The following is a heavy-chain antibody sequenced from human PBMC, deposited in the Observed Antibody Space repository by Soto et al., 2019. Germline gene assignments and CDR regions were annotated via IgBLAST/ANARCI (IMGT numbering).Heavy chain of an antibody. Sequence: QVRLVQSGAEVKKPGSSVKVSCKASGGTFSNYAISWVRQAPGQGLEWMGGIILPFGTANYAEKFQDRVSITAEESMTTIYMELRGLRSEDTAVYYCARGPDYEGYFDYWGQGTLVTVSS. CDR1: GGTFSNYA. CDR2: IILPFGTA. CDR3: ARGPDYEGYFDY. D-gene: IGHD4-17*01. J-gene: IGHJ4*02. V-gene: IGHV1-69*12.